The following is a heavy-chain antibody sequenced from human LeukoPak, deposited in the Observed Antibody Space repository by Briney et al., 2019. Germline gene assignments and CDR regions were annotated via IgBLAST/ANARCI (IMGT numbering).Heavy chain of an antibody. D-gene: IGHD3-9*01. CDR2: ISYDRSNK. V-gene: IGHV3-30*18. CDR1: GFTFSSYG. J-gene: IGHJ6*02. CDR3: AKERTRLRYFDWSSYGMDV. Sequence: PGGSLRLSCAASGFTFSSYGMHWVRQAPGKGLEWVAVISYDRSNKYYADSVKGRFTISRDNSKNTLYLQMNSLRAEDTAVYYCAKERTRLRYFDWSSYGMDVWGQGTTVTVSS.